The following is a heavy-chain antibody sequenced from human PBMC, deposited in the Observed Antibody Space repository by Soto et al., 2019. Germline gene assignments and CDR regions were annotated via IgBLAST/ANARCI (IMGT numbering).Heavy chain of an antibody. CDR3: AKEGYYDSTGYYPIDY. J-gene: IGHJ4*02. Sequence: EVQLLESGGGSVQPGGSLRLSCAASGFTFSSYAMSWVRQAPGKGLEWVSAISGSGNSPYYADSVKGRFTISRDNSKNTLYLQMNSLRAEDTAVYYCAKEGYYDSTGYYPIDYWGQGTLVTVSS. CDR2: ISGSGNSP. CDR1: GFTFSSYA. V-gene: IGHV3-23*01. D-gene: IGHD3-22*01.